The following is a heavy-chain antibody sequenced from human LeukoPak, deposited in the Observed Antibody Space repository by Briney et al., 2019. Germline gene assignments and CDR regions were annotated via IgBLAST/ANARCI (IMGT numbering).Heavy chain of an antibody. CDR2: ISSSGSTI. V-gene: IGHV3-11*01. CDR1: GFTFSDYY. Sequence: GGSLRLSCAASGFTFSDYYMSWIRQAPGKGLEWVSYISSSGSTIYYADSVKGRFTISRDNAKNSLYLQMNSLRAEDTAVYYCARDLVATMVRGDSFDYCGQGTLVTVSS. J-gene: IGHJ4*02. D-gene: IGHD3-10*01. CDR3: ARDLVATMVRGDSFDY.